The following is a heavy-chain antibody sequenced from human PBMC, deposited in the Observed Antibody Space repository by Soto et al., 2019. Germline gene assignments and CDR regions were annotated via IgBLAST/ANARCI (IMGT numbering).Heavy chain of an antibody. Sequence: QLQLQESGPGLVKPSETLSLTCTVSGGSISSSSYYWGWIRQPPGKGLEWIGSIYYSGSTYYNPSLKSRVTISVDTSKNQFSLKLSSVTAADTAVYYCARRDDYGDYPQTWFDPWGQGTLVTVSS. J-gene: IGHJ5*02. D-gene: IGHD4-17*01. CDR3: ARRDDYGDYPQTWFDP. V-gene: IGHV4-39*01. CDR1: GGSISSSSYY. CDR2: IYYSGST.